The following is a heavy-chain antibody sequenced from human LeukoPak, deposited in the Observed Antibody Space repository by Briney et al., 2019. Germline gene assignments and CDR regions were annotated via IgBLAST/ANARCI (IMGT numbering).Heavy chain of an antibody. D-gene: IGHD3-3*01. CDR2: IYCTGST. CDR3: AKVTTIYSFDY. CDR1: GGSISSDGYY. J-gene: IGHJ4*02. Sequence: TSETLSLTCTVSGGSISSDGYYWSWIRQHPGKGLEWIGAIYCTGSTYYNPSLKSGATISVDTSKNQFSLKLSSVTAADAAVYYCAKVTTIYSFDYWGQGTLVTVSS. V-gene: IGHV4-31*03.